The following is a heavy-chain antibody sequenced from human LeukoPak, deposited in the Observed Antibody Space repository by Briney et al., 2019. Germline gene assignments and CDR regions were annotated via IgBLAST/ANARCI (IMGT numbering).Heavy chain of an antibody. CDR2: IYYSGST. CDR1: GGSISSGNYY. CDR3: AREKNPPPGHYYGMDV. J-gene: IGHJ6*02. Sequence: SQTLSLTCTVSGGSISSGNYYWSWIRQPPGKGLEWIGYIYYSGSTYYNVSLKSRVTISLDMSKNQFSLKLSSVSAADTAVYYRAREKNPPPGHYYGMDVWGQGTTVTVSS. D-gene: IGHD2/OR15-2a*01. V-gene: IGHV4-30-4*01.